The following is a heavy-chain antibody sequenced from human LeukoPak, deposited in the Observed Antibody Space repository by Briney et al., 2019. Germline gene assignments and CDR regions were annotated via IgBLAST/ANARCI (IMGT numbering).Heavy chain of an antibody. CDR2: MNPNSGGT. CDR3: ARDPSTDDAFDI. CDR1: GYTFTGYY. V-gene: IGHV1-2*02. Sequence: GASVKVSCKASGYTFTGYYMHWVRQAPEQGLEWMGWMNPNSGGTNYAQKFQGRVTMTRDTSISTAYMELSSLRSDDSAVYYCARDPSTDDAFDIWGQGTMVTVSS. D-gene: IGHD2-21*02. J-gene: IGHJ3*02.